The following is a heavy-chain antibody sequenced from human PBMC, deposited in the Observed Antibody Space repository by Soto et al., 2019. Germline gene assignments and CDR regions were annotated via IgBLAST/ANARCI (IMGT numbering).Heavy chain of an antibody. Sequence: SETLSLTCIVSGGSISINSYYWGWIRQPPGKGLEWIGSINYSGSTYFNPSLKSRVTISVDTSKNQFSLKLSSVTAADTAVYYCARCSSCFFRSFADYRYLLSFCAKRSSDL. V-gene: IGHV4-39*01. J-gene: IGHJ2*01. D-gene: IGHD5-18*01. CDR2: INYSGST. CDR3: ARCSSCFFRSFADYRYLLSFCAKRSSDL. CDR1: GGSISINSYY.